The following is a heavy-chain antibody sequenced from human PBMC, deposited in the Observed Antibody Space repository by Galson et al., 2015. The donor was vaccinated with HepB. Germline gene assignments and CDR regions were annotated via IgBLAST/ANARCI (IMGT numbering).Heavy chain of an antibody. CDR2: ISGSGGST. D-gene: IGHD5-18*01. CDR1: GFTFSSYA. J-gene: IGHJ3*02. Sequence: FLRLSCAASGFTFSSYAMSWVRQAPGKGLEWVSAISGSGGSTYYADSVKGRFTISRDNSKNTLYLQMNSLRAEDTAVYYCAKSSGYSYGLGAFDIWGQGTMVSVSS. CDR3: AKSSGYSYGLGAFDI. V-gene: IGHV3-23*01.